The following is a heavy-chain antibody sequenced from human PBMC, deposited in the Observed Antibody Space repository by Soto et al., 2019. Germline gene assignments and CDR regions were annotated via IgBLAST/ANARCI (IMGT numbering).Heavy chain of an antibody. Sequence: GGSLRLSCAASGFTFSSYGMHWVRQAPGKGLEWVAVIWYDGSNKYYADSVKGRFTISRDNSKNTLYLQMNSLRAEDTAVYYCARGKNYYGSGRERAQHYYYYYGMDVWGQGTTVTVSS. CDR3: ARGKNYYGSGRERAQHYYYYYGMDV. J-gene: IGHJ6*02. V-gene: IGHV3-33*01. D-gene: IGHD3-10*01. CDR2: IWYDGSNK. CDR1: GFTFSSYG.